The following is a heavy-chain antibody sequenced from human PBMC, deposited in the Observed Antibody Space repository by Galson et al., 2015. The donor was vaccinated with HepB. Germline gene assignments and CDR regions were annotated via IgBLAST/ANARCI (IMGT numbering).Heavy chain of an antibody. V-gene: IGHV3-48*01. CDR3: ARNGVWTFVYYFDY. CDR1: GFTFSSYS. Sequence: SLRLSCAASGFTFSSYSMNWVRQAPGKGLEWVSYISSSSSTIYYADSVKGRFTISRDNAKNSLYLQMNSLRAEDTAVYYCARNGVWTFVYYFDYWGQGTLVTVSS. D-gene: IGHD1-1*01. J-gene: IGHJ4*02. CDR2: ISSSSSTI.